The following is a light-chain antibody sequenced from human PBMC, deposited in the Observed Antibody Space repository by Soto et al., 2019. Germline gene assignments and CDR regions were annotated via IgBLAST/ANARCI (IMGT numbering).Light chain of an antibody. V-gene: IGKV3-20*01. CDR1: QRVSSSY. CDR2: GAS. CDR3: QHYGSSPFT. J-gene: IGKJ2*01. Sequence: EIVLTQSPGTLSLSPGERATLSCRASQRVSSSYLACYQQKPGQAPRLLIYGASSRATGIPDRFSGSGSGTDFTLTISRLEPEDFAVYYCQHYGSSPFTFGQGTKLEIK.